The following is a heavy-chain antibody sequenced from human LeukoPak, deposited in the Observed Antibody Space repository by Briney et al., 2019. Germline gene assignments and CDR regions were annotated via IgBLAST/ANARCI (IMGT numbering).Heavy chain of an antibody. Sequence: SETLSLTCTVSGGSISSSPYYWGWIRQPPGKGLEWIGTIYYRGSTYSNPSLNSRVTISLDTSKNQFSLRLRSVTAADTALYYCARHYLSDGIPSTFDPWGQGTLVTVSS. CDR3: ARHYLSDGIPSTFDP. D-gene: IGHD2-2*01. CDR2: IYYRGST. J-gene: IGHJ5*02. CDR1: GGSISSSPYY. V-gene: IGHV4-39*01.